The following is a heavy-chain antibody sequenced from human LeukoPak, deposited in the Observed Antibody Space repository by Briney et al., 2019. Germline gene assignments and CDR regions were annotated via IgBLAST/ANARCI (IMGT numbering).Heavy chain of an antibody. CDR1: GGTFSSYT. D-gene: IGHD6-19*01. V-gene: IGHV1-69*02. CDR2: IIPILGIA. Sequence: ASVKVSCKASGGTFSSYTISWVRQAPGQGLGWMGRIIPILGIANYAQKFQGRVTITADKSTSTAYMELSSLRSEDTAVYYCATPEGNSGWYNRVGLDYWGQGTLVTVSS. CDR3: ATPEGNSGWYNRVGLDY. J-gene: IGHJ4*02.